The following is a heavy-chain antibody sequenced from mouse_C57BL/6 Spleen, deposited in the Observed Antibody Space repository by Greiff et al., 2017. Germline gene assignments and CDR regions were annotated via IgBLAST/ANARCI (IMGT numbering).Heavy chain of an antibody. J-gene: IGHJ3*01. CDR1: GYTFTDYY. CDR2: INPNNGGT. CDR3: ARGRRSY. V-gene: IGHV1-26*01. Sequence: VQLQQSGPELVKPGASVKISCKASGYTFTDYYMNWVKQSHGKSLEWIGDINPNNGGTSYNQKFKGKATLTVDKSSSTAYMELRSLTSEDSAVYYCARGRRSYWGQGTLVTVSA.